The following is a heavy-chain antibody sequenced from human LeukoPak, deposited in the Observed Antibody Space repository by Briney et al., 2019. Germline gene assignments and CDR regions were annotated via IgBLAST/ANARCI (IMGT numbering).Heavy chain of an antibody. D-gene: IGHD2-8*01. CDR1: GDSLSSDRW. V-gene: IGHV4-4*02. J-gene: IGHJ4*02. CDR3: TSNGLYCLDY. Sequence: SETLSLTCAVSGDSLSSDRWRSWVRRPPGKGLEWIGEIYHSGRTNYNPSLKSRVTMSVDKSKNQFSLNLNSVTAADTAVYYCTSNGLYCLDYWGQGTLVTVSS. CDR2: IYHSGRT.